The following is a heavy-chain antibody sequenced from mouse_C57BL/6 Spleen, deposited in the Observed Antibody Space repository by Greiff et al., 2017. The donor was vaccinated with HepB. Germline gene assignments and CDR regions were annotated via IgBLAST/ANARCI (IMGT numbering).Heavy chain of an antibody. V-gene: IGHV1-69*01. J-gene: IGHJ1*03. CDR1: GYTFTSYW. Sequence: QVQLQQPGAELVMPGASVKLSCKASGYTFTSYWMHWVKQRPGQGLEWIGEIDPSDSYTNYNQKFKGKSTLTVDKSSSTAYMQLSSLTSEDSAVYYRARRKVFDVWGTGTTVTVSS. CDR3: ARRKVFDV. CDR2: IDPSDSYT.